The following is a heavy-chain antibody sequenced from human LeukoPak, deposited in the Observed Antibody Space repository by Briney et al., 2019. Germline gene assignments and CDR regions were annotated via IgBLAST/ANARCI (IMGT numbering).Heavy chain of an antibody. J-gene: IGHJ6*02. Sequence: GASVKVSCKASGYTFTSYGISWVRQAPGQGLEWMGWISAYNGNTNYAQKLQGRVTMTTDTSTSTAYMELRSLRSDDTAVYYCAREGYYDSSGYQNLYYYYYGIDVWGQGTTVTVSS. D-gene: IGHD3-22*01. CDR2: ISAYNGNT. CDR1: GYTFTSYG. V-gene: IGHV1-18*01. CDR3: AREGYYDSSGYQNLYYYYYGIDV.